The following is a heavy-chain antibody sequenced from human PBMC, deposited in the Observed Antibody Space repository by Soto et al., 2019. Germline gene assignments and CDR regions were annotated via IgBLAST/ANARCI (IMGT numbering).Heavy chain of an antibody. CDR3: AKVFYPEGANYFDY. CDR2: ISNSFSEGNT. D-gene: IGHD1-26*01. CDR1: GFTFSNYA. Sequence: EVQLLESGGGLVQPGGSLRISCAASGFTFSNYAMNWVRQAPGKGLEWVSAISNSFSEGNTHYADSVKGRFTISRDNDKNTVFLEMNSLRAEDTAVYYCAKVFYPEGANYFDYWGQGTLVTVSS. J-gene: IGHJ4*02. V-gene: IGHV3-23*01.